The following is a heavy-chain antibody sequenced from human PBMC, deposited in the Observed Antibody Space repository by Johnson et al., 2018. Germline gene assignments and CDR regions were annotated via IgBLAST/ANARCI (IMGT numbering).Heavy chain of an antibody. CDR1: GGTYSDYA. CDR2: IIPTFGTS. CDR3: ARGDPTENYMDC. V-gene: IGHV1-69*06. Sequence: QVQLVQSGVEVRKPGSSVKVSCRVSGGTYSDYAIHWVRQAPGQGLEWIGGIIPTFGTSDYSQKFQGRVIISADKSTSTAYMELRSLKSDDTAVYYCARGDPTENYMDCWGKGTSVTVSS. J-gene: IGHJ6*03. D-gene: IGHD2-21*02.